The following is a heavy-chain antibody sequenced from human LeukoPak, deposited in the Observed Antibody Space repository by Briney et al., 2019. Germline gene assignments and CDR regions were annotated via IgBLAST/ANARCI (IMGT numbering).Heavy chain of an antibody. Sequence: GESLKISCKGSGYSFTSYWIGWVRQVPGKGLEWMGIIYPGDSDTRYSPSFQGQVTISADKSISTAYLQWSSLKASDTAMYYCARPRCSGGSCYYFDYWGQGTLVTVSS. CDR1: GYSFTSYW. D-gene: IGHD2-15*01. CDR2: IYPGDSDT. CDR3: ARPRCSGGSCYYFDY. V-gene: IGHV5-51*01. J-gene: IGHJ4*02.